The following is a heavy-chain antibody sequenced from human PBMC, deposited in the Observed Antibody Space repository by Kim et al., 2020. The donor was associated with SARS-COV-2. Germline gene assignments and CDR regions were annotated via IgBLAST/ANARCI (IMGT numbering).Heavy chain of an antibody. CDR1: GFTFSSYA. CDR3: ARDQYVSGSYYYYYYGMDV. CDR2: ISYDGSNK. J-gene: IGHJ6*02. V-gene: IGHV3-30*04. D-gene: IGHD3-10*01. Sequence: GGSLRLSCAASGFTFSSYAMHWVRQAPGKGLEWVAVISYDGSNKYYADSVKGRFTISRDNSKNTLYLQMNSLRAEDTAVYYCARDQYVSGSYYYYYYGMDVWGQGTTVTVSS.